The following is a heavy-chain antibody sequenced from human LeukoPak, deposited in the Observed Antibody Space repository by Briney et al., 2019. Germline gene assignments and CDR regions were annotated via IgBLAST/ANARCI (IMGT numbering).Heavy chain of an antibody. J-gene: IGHJ4*02. Sequence: GSLRLSCAASGFTSSSYAMSWVRQAPGKGLEWVSAISGSGGSTYYADSVKGRFTISRDNSKNTLYLQMNSLRAEDTAVYYCAKDLWYDSSGYYFGYFDYWGQGTLVTVSS. D-gene: IGHD3-22*01. CDR1: GFTSSSYA. CDR3: AKDLWYDSSGYYFGYFDY. V-gene: IGHV3-23*01. CDR2: ISGSGGST.